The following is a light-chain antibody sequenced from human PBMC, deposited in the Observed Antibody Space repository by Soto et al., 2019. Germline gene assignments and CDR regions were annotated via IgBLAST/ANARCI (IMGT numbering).Light chain of an antibody. J-gene: IGKJ1*01. CDR1: QGISNY. Sequence: DIQMTQSPSSLSASVGDRVTITCRASQGISNYLAWYQQKPGQVPKLLIYAASTLQSGVPSRFSGSGSGTDFTLTISRLQPEDVATYYCQKYNSAPRTFGQGTKVEI. V-gene: IGKV1-27*01. CDR3: QKYNSAPRT. CDR2: AAS.